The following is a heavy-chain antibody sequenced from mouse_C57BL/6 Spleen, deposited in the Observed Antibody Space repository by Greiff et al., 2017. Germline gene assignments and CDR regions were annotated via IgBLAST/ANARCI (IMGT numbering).Heavy chain of an antibody. CDR1: GFTFSGYT. CDR3: ARVYYDYDIFDY. Sequence: EVKLVESGGGLVKPGGSLKLSCAASGFTFSGYTMSWVRQTPEKRLEWVATISGGGGNTYYPDSVKGRFTISRDNAKNTLYLQMSRLRSEDTALYYCARVYYDYDIFDYWGQGTTLTVSS. J-gene: IGHJ2*01. V-gene: IGHV5-9*01. CDR2: ISGGGGNT. D-gene: IGHD2-4*01.